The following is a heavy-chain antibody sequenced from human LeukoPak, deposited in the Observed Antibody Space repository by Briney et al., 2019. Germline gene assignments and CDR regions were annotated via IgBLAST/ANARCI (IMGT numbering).Heavy chain of an antibody. CDR1: GASISNYY. V-gene: IGHV4-59*01. D-gene: IGHD2-2*01. Sequence: SETLSLTCTVSGASISNYYWSRIRQPPGKGLEWIGYIYYNGRTNYNPSLKSRVTISLDTSKNQFSLKLSSVTAADTAVYYCARGADCSSTSCYGHWFDPWGQGTLVTVSS. CDR2: IYYNGRT. J-gene: IGHJ5*02. CDR3: ARGADCSSTSCYGHWFDP.